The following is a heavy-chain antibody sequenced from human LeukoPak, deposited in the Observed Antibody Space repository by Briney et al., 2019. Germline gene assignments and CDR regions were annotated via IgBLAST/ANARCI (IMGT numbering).Heavy chain of an antibody. CDR2: ISVSGNNI. Sequence: PGGSLRLSCAASGFTFSNYEMNWVRQAPGKGPEWVSYISVSGNNIDYGDSVQGRFTISRDNAKNSLSLQMSSLRAEDTAIYYCARSNILNAFEIWGQGTVVTVSS. CDR1: GFTFSNYE. V-gene: IGHV3-48*03. CDR3: ARSNILNAFEI. D-gene: IGHD2/OR15-2a*01. J-gene: IGHJ3*02.